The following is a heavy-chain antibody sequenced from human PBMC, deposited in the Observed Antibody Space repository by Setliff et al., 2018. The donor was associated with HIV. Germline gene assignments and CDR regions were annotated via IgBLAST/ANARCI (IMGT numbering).Heavy chain of an antibody. J-gene: IGHJ4*02. Sequence: GASVKVSCKASRYTFTGHYMHWVRQAPGQGLEWVGWINPTSGSTTYAQTFQGRVTMTGDTYTSTVYMEVSSLRSEDTAVYYCARGREKQWPVLADCLFDFWGQGTLVTVSS. CDR2: INPTSGST. D-gene: IGHD6-19*01. CDR1: RYTFTGHY. CDR3: ARGREKQWPVLADCLFDF. V-gene: IGHV1-46*01.